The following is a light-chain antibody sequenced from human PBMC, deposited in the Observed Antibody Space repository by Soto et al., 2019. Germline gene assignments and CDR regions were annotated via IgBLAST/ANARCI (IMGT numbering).Light chain of an antibody. CDR1: QNIYTY. CDR2: DAS. Sequence: EIVLTQSPAALSLSPGESATLSCRASQNIYTYLAWYLQKPGQAPRLLIFDASNRAAGVPVRFSGSGSGTNFTLSIISLEPADFGVYYCQQYYSWPPLTFGGGTKVEIK. J-gene: IGKJ4*01. V-gene: IGKV3-11*01. CDR3: QQYYSWPPLT.